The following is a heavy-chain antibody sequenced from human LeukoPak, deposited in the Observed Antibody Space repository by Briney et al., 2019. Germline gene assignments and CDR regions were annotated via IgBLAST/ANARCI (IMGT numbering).Heavy chain of an antibody. J-gene: IGHJ4*02. CDR2: IIPILGTA. CDR1: GGTFSSYA. Sequence: GASVKVSCKASGGTFSSYAISWVRQAPGQGLEWMGGIIPILGTANYAQKFQGRVTITTDESTGTAYKELSSLRSEDTAVYYCARDGDSVSFDYWGQGTLVTASS. V-gene: IGHV1-69*05. CDR3: ARDGDSVSFDY. D-gene: IGHD3-10*01.